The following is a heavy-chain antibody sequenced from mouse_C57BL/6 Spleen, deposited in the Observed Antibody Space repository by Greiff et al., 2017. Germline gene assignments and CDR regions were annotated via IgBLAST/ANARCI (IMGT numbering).Heavy chain of an antibody. CDR2: ISGGGGNT. J-gene: IGHJ4*01. CDR1: GFTFSSYT. V-gene: IGHV5-9*04. Sequence: EVKLMESGGGLVKPGGSLTLSCAASGFTFSSYTMSWVRQTPEKRLEWVATISGGGGNTYYPDSVKGRFPISRDNAKNTLYLQMSSRRSEDTAVYYGARGGSSYEDSMDYWGKGTSVTVSS. CDR3: ARGGSSYEDSMDY. D-gene: IGHD1-1*01.